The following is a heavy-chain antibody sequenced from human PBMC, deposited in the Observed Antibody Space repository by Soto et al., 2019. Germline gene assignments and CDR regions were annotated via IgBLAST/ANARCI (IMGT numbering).Heavy chain of an antibody. J-gene: IGHJ6*02. Sequence: QVQLVQSGAEVKKPGSSVKVSCKTSGVSFNNNGIGWVRQAPGHGGEWMGGDSPPFRTSNYARKCQGRFSSTADESKGTVNIELRSPASEDTAQYYCARVLFYGSGSYSPYGMDVWGQGTTVTVSS. D-gene: IGHD3-10*01. CDR2: DSPPFRTS. CDR3: ARVLFYGSGSYSPYGMDV. CDR1: GVSFNNNG. V-gene: IGHV1-69*01.